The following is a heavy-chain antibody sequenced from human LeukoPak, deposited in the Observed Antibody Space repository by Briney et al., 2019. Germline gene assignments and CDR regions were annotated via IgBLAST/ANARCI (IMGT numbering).Heavy chain of an antibody. CDR1: GYTFTGYY. V-gene: IGHV1-2*02. CDR2: INPNSGGT. Sequence: ASVKVSCKASGYTFTGYYMHWVRQAPRQGLEWMGWINPNSGGTNYAQKFQGRVTMTRDTSISTAYMELSRLRSDDTAVYYCARGQATVKTAYWFDPWGQGTLVTVSS. CDR3: ARGQATVKTAYWFDP. J-gene: IGHJ5*02. D-gene: IGHD4-11*01.